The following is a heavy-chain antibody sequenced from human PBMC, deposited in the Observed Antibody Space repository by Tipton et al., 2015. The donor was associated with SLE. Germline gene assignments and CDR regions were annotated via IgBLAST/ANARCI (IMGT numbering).Heavy chain of an antibody. CDR2: IYYSGSP. V-gene: IGHV4-39*01. D-gene: IGHD6-13*01. J-gene: IGHJ4*02. CDR3: ARHGPPIAATGLDY. Sequence: TLSLTCTVSDGSISSSGHYWAWIRQPPGKGLEWIGSIYYSGSPYYNQSLKSRVTISVDTSKNQFSLKLSSVTATDTAVYYCARHGPPIAATGLDYWGQGTLVTVSS. CDR1: DGSISSSGHY.